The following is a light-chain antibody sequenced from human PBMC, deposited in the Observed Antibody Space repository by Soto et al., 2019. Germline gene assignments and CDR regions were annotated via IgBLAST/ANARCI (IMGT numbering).Light chain of an antibody. CDR2: GAS. J-gene: IGKJ2*01. V-gene: IGKV3-20*01. CDR1: QNVKNNS. CDR3: QQYGSSPGT. Sequence: DIVLTQSPGTLSLSPGERATLSCRASQNVKNNSLAGYQQKPGQAPRLLIRGASSRAAGLPDRFSGSGSGTAFTLTISRLEPEDFAVYYCQQYGSSPGTFGQGTKLEIK.